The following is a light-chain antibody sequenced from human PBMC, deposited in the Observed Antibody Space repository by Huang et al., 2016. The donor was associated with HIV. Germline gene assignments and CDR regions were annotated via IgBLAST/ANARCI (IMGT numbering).Light chain of an antibody. CDR3: QQYNNWLIT. J-gene: IGKJ5*01. CDR2: GAS. CDR1: QSVSSN. Sequence: EIAMTQSPATLSVSPGERATLSCRASQSVSSNLAGYQQKPGQAPRLLIYGASTRATGIPARFSGSGSGTEFTLTISSLQSEDFAVYYCQQYNNWLITFGQGTRLEIK. V-gene: IGKV3-15*01.